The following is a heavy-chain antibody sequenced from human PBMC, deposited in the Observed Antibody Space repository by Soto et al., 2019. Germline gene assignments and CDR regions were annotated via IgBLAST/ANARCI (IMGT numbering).Heavy chain of an antibody. J-gene: IGHJ5*02. V-gene: IGHV4-31*03. CDR3: ARGLGVYNWFDP. D-gene: IGHD3-16*01. CDR1: GGSISSGRYY. Sequence: QVQLQESGPGLVKPSQTLSLTCTVSGGSISSGRYYWSWIRQHPGKGLEWIGYIYYSGSTYYNPSLKRRVTISVDTSKNQFSLKLSSVTAADTAVYYCARGLGVYNWFDPWGQGTLVTVSS. CDR2: IYYSGST.